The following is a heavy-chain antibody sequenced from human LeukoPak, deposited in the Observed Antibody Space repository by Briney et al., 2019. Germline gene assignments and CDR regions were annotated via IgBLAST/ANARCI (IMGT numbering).Heavy chain of an antibody. CDR3: AKDLPLYGSGSYYNNY. Sequence: PGGSLRLSCAASGFTFSSYAMSWVRQAPGKGLEWVSAISGSGGSTYYADSVKGRFTISRDNSKNTLYLQMNSLRAEDTAVYYCAKDLPLYGSGSYYNNYWGQGTLVTVSS. CDR2: ISGSGGST. J-gene: IGHJ4*02. V-gene: IGHV3-23*01. D-gene: IGHD3-10*01. CDR1: GFTFSSYA.